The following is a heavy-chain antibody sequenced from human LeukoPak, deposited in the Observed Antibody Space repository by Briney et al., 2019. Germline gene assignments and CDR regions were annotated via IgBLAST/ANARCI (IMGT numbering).Heavy chain of an antibody. V-gene: IGHV4-59*12. J-gene: IGHJ6*03. D-gene: IGHD5-24*01. Sequence: SETLSLTCTVSGGSISSYYWSWIRQPPGKGLEWIGYIYYSGSTNYNPSLKSRLTISVDTSKNQFSLKLSSVTAADTAVYYCARGQGTIIYYYYMDVWGKGTTVTISS. CDR2: IYYSGST. CDR1: GGSISSYY. CDR3: ARGQGTIIYYYYMDV.